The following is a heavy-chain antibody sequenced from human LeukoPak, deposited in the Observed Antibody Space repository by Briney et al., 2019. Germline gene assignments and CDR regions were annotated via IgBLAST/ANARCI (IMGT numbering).Heavy chain of an antibody. CDR2: IKHDGSVK. Sequence: GGSLRLSCTASGFSFSTFWMNWVRQAPGKGLEWVANIKHDGSVKYYVDSVKGRFTISRDNAMQSLYLQMNSLRAEDTAVYHCAGGVSYWGRGTLVTVSS. V-gene: IGHV3-7*04. J-gene: IGHJ4*02. CDR3: AGGVSY. CDR1: GFSFSTFW.